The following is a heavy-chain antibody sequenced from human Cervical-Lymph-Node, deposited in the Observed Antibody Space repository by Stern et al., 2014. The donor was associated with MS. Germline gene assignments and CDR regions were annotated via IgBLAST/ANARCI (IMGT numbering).Heavy chain of an antibody. V-gene: IGHV3-48*02. CDR3: HSFDV. J-gene: IGHJ3*01. CDR2: ISRGGKST. CDR1: GFTFSNYS. Sequence: EVQLVESGGGLVQPGGSLRLSCEVSGFTFSNYSMNWVRQVPGKGLEWVSFISRGGKSTKYTDSVRGRFTISRDDAKNSLYLQMNSLSDEDTAVYYCHSFDVWGQGTMVTVSS.